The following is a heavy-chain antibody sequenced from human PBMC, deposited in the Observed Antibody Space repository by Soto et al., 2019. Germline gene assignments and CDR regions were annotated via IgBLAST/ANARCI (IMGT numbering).Heavy chain of an antibody. V-gene: IGHV3-23*01. J-gene: IGHJ4*02. CDR2: ITGSGDTT. Sequence: EVQLLVSGGDLVQPGGSLRLSCAASGFAFSSYVMSWLRQAPGKGLEWVSGITGSGDTTYYADSVKGRFTISRDNSNNTLYLQLNSLRAEDSAIYYWAKDLYVFDYWGQGTLVTVSS. CDR1: GFAFSSYV. D-gene: IGHD2-2*02. CDR3: AKDLYVFDY.